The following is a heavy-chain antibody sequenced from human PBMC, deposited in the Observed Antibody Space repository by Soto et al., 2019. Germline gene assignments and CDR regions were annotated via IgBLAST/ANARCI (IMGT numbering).Heavy chain of an antibody. CDR3: ASLHTYESGGLVSYFDY. Sequence: GGSLRLSCAASGFTFSNYAVSWVRQATGKGLEWVSVITGGGGNTYYADAVKGRLTISRDNAKNSLYLQMNSLSADDTAEYYCASLHTYESGGLVSYFDYWGRGPLVTVS. CDR1: GFTFSNYA. D-gene: IGHD3-22*01. J-gene: IGHJ4*02. V-gene: IGHV3-23*01. CDR2: ITGGGGNT.